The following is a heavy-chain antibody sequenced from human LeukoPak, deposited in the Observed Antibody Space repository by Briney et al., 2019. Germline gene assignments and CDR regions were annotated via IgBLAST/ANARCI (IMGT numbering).Heavy chain of an antibody. Sequence: GGSLRLSCIGFGFTFGDHAMSWVRQAPGKGLEWVGFIRSKAYRGTTEYAASVRGRFTISREDSKSIAYLQMNSLKPEDTGVYYCTRGPIQLWIHNAMDVWGQGTTVIVSS. J-gene: IGHJ6*02. CDR2: IRSKAYRGTT. CDR1: GFTFGDHA. D-gene: IGHD5-18*01. V-gene: IGHV3-49*04. CDR3: TRGPIQLWIHNAMDV.